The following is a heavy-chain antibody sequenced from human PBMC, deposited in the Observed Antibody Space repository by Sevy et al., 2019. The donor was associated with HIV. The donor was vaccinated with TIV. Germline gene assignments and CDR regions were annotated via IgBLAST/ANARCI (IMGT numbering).Heavy chain of an antibody. CDR2: IYYSGST. CDR1: GGSISSGGYY. V-gene: IGHV4-31*03. CDR3: ARGVAPLYAFDI. D-gene: IGHD3-10*01. Sequence: SETPSLTCTVSGGSISSGGYYWSWIRQHPGKGLEWIGYIYYSGSTYYNPSLKSRVTISVDTSKNQFSLKLSSVTAADTAVYYCARGVAPLYAFDIWGQGTMVTVSS. J-gene: IGHJ3*02.